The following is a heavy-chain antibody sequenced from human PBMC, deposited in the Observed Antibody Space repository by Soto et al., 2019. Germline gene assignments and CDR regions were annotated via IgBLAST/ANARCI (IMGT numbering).Heavy chain of an antibody. CDR2: INSDGSST. D-gene: IGHD2-2*01. CDR3: ARPSRCSSTSCYSLENNWFDP. V-gene: IGHV3-74*01. CDR1: GFTFSSYW. J-gene: IGHJ5*02. Sequence: EVQLVESGGGLVQPGGSLRLSCAASGFTFSSYWMHWVRQAPGKGLVWVSRINSDGSSTSYADSVKGRFTISRDNAKNALDPQMNSLRAEVTAVYYCARPSRCSSTSCYSLENNWFDPGGKETRVTVSS.